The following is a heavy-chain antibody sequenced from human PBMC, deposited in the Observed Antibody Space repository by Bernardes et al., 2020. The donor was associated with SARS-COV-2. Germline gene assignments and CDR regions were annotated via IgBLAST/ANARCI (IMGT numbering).Heavy chain of an antibody. Sequence: WGPLRLSCPASGFTFRSSWFHWVRQPPGEGLVWVSRVSTDGTNRDYADSSKGRFTVTRVHARKVSYRQVNSLRLDDTAVYYCATGRDYYNGDWGQGTMVTVSS. V-gene: IGHV3-74*01. CDR3: ATGRDYYNGD. CDR2: VSTDGTNR. J-gene: IGHJ3*01. D-gene: IGHD2-8*01. CDR1: GFTFRSSW.